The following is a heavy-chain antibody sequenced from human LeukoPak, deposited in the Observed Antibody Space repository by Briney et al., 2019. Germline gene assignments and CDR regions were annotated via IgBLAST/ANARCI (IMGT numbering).Heavy chain of an antibody. J-gene: IGHJ4*02. V-gene: IGHV3-48*03. CDR3: ARDYGGSSPFDY. Sequence: PGGSLRLSCVASGFTFSSYEMHWVRQAPGKGLEWVSYISSSGSTIYYADSVKGRFTISRDNAKNSLYLQMNSLRAEDTAVYYCARDYGGSSPFDYWGQGTLVTVSS. CDR2: ISSSGSTI. D-gene: IGHD4-23*01. CDR1: GFTFSSYE.